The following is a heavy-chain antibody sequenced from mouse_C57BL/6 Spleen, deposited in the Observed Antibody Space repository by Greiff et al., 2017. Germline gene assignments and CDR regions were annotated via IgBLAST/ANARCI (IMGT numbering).Heavy chain of an antibody. CDR1: GYTFTSYW. CDR3: ARGDYDYDGYYFDY. D-gene: IGHD2-4*01. Sequence: QVQLKQPGAELVKPGASVKMSCTASGYTFTSYWITWVKQRPGQGLEWIGDIYPGSGSTNYNEKFKSKATLTVDTSSSTAYMQLSSLTSEDSAVYYCARGDYDYDGYYFDYWGQGTTLTVSS. CDR2: IYPGSGST. J-gene: IGHJ2*01. V-gene: IGHV1-55*01.